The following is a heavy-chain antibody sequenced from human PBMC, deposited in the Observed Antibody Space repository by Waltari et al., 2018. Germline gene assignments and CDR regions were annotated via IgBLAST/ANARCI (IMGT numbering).Heavy chain of an antibody. Sequence: QVQLQQRGAGQLRPSETLSLTGEVFGASFTGYFWTWVRQPPGKGLEWIGEINHSAFTNYNSSLKSRVTLSVDMPRSQFSLKLTSLSAADTAVYSCARVMWFRFREVSGGYKHFYYMDVWGKGTTVTVS. CDR3: ARVMWFRFREVSGGYKHFYYMDV. CDR1: GASFTGYF. D-gene: IGHD1-1*01. CDR2: INHSAFT. J-gene: IGHJ6*03. V-gene: IGHV4-34*01.